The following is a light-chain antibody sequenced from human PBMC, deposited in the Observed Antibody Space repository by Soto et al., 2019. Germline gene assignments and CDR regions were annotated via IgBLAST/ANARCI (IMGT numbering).Light chain of an antibody. V-gene: IGKV3-15*01. J-gene: IGKJ1*01. Sequence: EVLRTQSPATRSVSPGERVILSCRASQRISNDLAWYQQKACQAPRLLIYDASTRATGIPARFSGSGSGTEFTLTISSLQSEDFAVYFGQQYNNWPPWTFGQGTKVDIK. CDR1: QRISND. CDR2: DAS. CDR3: QQYNNWPPWT.